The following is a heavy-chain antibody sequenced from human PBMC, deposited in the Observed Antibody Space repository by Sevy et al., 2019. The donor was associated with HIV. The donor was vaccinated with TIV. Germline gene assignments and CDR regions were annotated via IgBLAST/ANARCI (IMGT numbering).Heavy chain of an antibody. CDR3: ASAYCSGGSCHYWPLDY. CDR2: IYYSGST. D-gene: IGHD2-15*01. Sequence: SETLSLTCTVSGGSISSSSYYWGWTRQPPGKGLEWIGSIYYSGSTYYNPSLKSRVTISVDTSKNQFSLKLSSVTAADTAVYYCASAYCSGGSCHYWPLDYWGQGTLVTVSS. J-gene: IGHJ4*02. CDR1: GGSISSSSYY. V-gene: IGHV4-39*01.